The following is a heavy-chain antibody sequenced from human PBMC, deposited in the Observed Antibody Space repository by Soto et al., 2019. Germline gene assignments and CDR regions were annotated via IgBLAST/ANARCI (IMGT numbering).Heavy chain of an antibody. Sequence: GGSLRLSCVASGFTFSSYAMSWVRQAPGKDLEWVSGISGSGSSTYYAGYVKGRFTISRDTSKNTLHLQMNGLRAEDTAIYYCAKCGGSYGSGSHIDTWGQGTQVTVSS. J-gene: IGHJ4*02. V-gene: IGHV3-23*01. CDR3: AKCGGSYGSGSHIDT. D-gene: IGHD3-10*01. CDR1: GFTFSSYA. CDR2: ISGSGSST.